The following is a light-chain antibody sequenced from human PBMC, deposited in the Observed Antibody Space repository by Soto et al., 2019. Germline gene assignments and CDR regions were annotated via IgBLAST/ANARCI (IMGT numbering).Light chain of an antibody. CDR3: QQYHNWPPFT. CDR2: GAS. Sequence: EIVMTQSPATLSVSPGERVTLSCRASQSVSSNLAWYQQKPGQAPRLLIYGASTRATGIPARFSGSGSGTEFTLTISSLQSEDFAVYYCQQYHNWPPFTFGLGTKLEIK. V-gene: IGKV3-15*01. CDR1: QSVSSN. J-gene: IGKJ2*01.